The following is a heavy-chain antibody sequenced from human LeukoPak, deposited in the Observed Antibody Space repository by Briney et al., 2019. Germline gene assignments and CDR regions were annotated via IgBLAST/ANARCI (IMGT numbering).Heavy chain of an antibody. CDR1: GCTFSSYA. D-gene: IGHD6-19*01. Sequence: GGSLRLSCAASGCTFSSYAMSCVRQAPGQGLEWVSAIGNRVDETHYAASVRGRFTISRDISKNTLYLQMTSLGAEDTAVYYCATDGVLRWPIAVAGTGLYWGQGTLVTVSS. V-gene: IGHV3-23*01. J-gene: IGHJ4*02. CDR3: ATDGVLRWPIAVAGTGLY. CDR2: IGNRVDET.